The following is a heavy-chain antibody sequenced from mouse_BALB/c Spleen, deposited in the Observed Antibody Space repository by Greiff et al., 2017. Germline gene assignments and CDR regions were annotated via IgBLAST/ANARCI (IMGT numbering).Heavy chain of an antibody. Sequence: LVESGAELVRPGTSVKVSCKASGYAFTNYLIEWVKQRPGQGLEWIGVINPGSGGTNYNEKFKGKATLTADKSSSTAYMQLSSLTSDDSAVYFCARSTVYAMDYWGQGTSVTVSS. D-gene: IGHD1-1*01. CDR3: ARSTVYAMDY. J-gene: IGHJ4*01. CDR1: GYAFTNYL. V-gene: IGHV1-54*01. CDR2: INPGSGGT.